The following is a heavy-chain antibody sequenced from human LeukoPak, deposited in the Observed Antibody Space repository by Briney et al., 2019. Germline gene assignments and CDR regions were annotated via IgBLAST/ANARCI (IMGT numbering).Heavy chain of an antibody. J-gene: IGHJ6*03. CDR2: ISFSSSTI. CDR3: AKTKLGYCSSTSFPYYYMDV. V-gene: IGHV3-48*01. Sequence: GGSLRLSCAASGFIFNSYSMNWVRQAPGKGLEWVSYISFSSSTIYYADSVKGRFTISRDNAKKSLYLQMNSLRAEDTAVYYCAKTKLGYCSSTSFPYYYMDVWGKGTTVTISS. CDR1: GFIFNSYS. D-gene: IGHD2-2*01.